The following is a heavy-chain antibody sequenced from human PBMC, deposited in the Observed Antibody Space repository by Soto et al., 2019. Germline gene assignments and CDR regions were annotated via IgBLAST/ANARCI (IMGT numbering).Heavy chain of an antibody. D-gene: IGHD3-9*01. J-gene: IGHJ4*02. CDR1: GFRFTSYA. CDR3: AKDILGSASAFDY. Sequence: EVQLLESGGGLAQPGGSLRLSCAASGFRFTSYAMKWVRQAPGKGLEWVSAISDGGGTTYYADSVKGRFTISRDNSKNTLYLQMNSLRAEDTAVYYCAKDILGSASAFDYWGQGTLVIVSS. V-gene: IGHV3-23*01. CDR2: ISDGGGTT.